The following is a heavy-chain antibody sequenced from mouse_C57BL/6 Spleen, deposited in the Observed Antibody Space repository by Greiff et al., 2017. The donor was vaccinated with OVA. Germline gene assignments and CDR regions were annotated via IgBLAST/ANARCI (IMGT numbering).Heavy chain of an antibody. D-gene: IGHD1-1*01. CDR2: IYWDDDK. J-gene: IGHJ1*03. CDR3: ARRALSYYYGSSWYFDV. V-gene: IGHV8-12*01. CDR1: GFSLSTSGIG. Sequence: QVTLKESGPGILQSSQTLSLTCSFSGFSLSTSGIGVSWIRQPSGKGLEWLAHIYWDDDKRYNPSLKSRLTISKDTSRNQVFLKITSVDTADTATYYCARRALSYYYGSSWYFDVWGTGTTVTVSS.